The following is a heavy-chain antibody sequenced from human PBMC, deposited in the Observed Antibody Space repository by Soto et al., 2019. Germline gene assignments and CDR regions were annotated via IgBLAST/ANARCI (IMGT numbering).Heavy chain of an antibody. D-gene: IGHD1-26*01. Sequence: QVQPVESGGGVVQPGRSLRLSCAASGFTFSSYGMHWVRQAPGKGLEWVALISYDGSNKYYVDSVKGRFTISRDNSKNTLFLQMNSLRAGDTAVYYCAKDRLRGGFLTTATTNGMDVWGQGTTVTVSS. CDR2: ISYDGSNK. CDR1: GFTFSSYG. J-gene: IGHJ6*02. V-gene: IGHV3-30*18. CDR3: AKDRLRGGFLTTATTNGMDV.